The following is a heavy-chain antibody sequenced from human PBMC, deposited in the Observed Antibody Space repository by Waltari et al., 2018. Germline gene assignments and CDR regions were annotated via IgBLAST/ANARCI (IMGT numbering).Heavy chain of an antibody. J-gene: IGHJ4*02. Sequence: QPGGSLRLSCAASGITVGNNYMSWVRQAPGKGLELISLIYSSGSTYYADSVKGRFTISRDNSKNTLYLQMNSLRSEDTAVYFCARDPPGVAAAGPGRGWGQGTLVTVSS. CDR2: IYSSGST. CDR3: ARDPPGVAAAGPGRG. D-gene: IGHD6-25*01. V-gene: IGHV3-66*03. CDR1: GITVGNNY.